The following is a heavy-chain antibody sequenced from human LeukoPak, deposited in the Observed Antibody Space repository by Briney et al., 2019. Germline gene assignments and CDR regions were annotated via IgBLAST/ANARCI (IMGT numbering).Heavy chain of an antibody. V-gene: IGHV3-30-3*01. CDR1: GFTFSSYA. D-gene: IGHD6-19*01. J-gene: IGHJ6*02. Sequence: GGSLRLSCAASGFTFSSYAMHWVRQAPGKGLEWVAVISYDGSNKYYADSVKGRFTISRDNSKNTLYLQMNSLRAEDTAVYYCASRWYSSGWYLGGMDVWGQGTTVTVSS. CDR2: ISYDGSNK. CDR3: ASRWYSSGWYLGGMDV.